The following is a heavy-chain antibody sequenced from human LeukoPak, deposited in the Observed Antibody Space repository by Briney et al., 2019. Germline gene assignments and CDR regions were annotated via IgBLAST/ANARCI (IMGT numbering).Heavy chain of an antibody. CDR2: ISSVSTYI. V-gene: IGHV3-21*01. J-gene: IGHJ5*02. CDR1: GFSFSTYS. Sequence: PGGPLRLSCAASGFSFSTYSMNWVRQAPGKGLEWVSSISSVSTYIYYADSVKGRFTISRDNSKNSLYLQMNSLRAEDTAVYYCARAANDYLIPNWFDPWGQGTLVTVSS. D-gene: IGHD4-17*01. CDR3: ARAANDYLIPNWFDP.